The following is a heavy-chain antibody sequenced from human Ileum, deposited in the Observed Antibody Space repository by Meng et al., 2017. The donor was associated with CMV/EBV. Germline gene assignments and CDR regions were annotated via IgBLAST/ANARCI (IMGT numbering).Heavy chain of an antibody. J-gene: IGHJ6*02. Sequence: SETLSLTCTVSGGSISSSSYYWGWIRQPPGKGLEWIGSIYYSGSTYYNPSLKSRVTISGDTSKNQFSLKLSSVTAADTAVYYCARGSKRTLRGNYCSSTSCYPYGMDVWGQGTTVTVSS. CDR1: GGSISSSSYY. V-gene: IGHV4-39*07. D-gene: IGHD2-2*01. CDR3: ARGSKRTLRGNYCSSTSCYPYGMDV. CDR2: IYYSGST.